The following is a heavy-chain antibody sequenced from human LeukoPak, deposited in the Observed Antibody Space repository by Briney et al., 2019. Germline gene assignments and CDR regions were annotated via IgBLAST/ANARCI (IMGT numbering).Heavy chain of an antibody. CDR2: ISAYNGNT. CDR3: ARDLNITLSTFDYYYYGMDV. V-gene: IGHV1-18*01. J-gene: IGHJ6*02. D-gene: IGHD3-16*01. Sequence: GASVKVSCKASGYTFTSYGISWVRQAPGQGLEWMGWISAYNGNTNYAQKLQGRVTMTTDTSTSTAYMELRSLRSDDTAVYYCARDLNITLSTFDYYYYGMDVWGQGTTVTVSS. CDR1: GYTFTSYG.